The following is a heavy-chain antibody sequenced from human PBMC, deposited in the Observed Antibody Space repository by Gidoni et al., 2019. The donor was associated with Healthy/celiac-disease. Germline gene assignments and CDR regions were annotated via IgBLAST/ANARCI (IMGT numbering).Heavy chain of an antibody. CDR3: ARGYCTNGVCSLVM. CDR2: SNPNSGNT. V-gene: IGHV1-8*01. J-gene: IGHJ4*02. Sequence: QVQPVQSGAEVKKPGASVQVHCKASGDTLPSYDINWVRQATGQGLEWMGWSNPNSGNTVDAQKFQGRVTMTRNTSISTAYMELSSLRSEDTAVYYCARGYCTNGVCSLVMWGQGTLVTVSS. D-gene: IGHD2-8*01. CDR1: GDTLPSYD.